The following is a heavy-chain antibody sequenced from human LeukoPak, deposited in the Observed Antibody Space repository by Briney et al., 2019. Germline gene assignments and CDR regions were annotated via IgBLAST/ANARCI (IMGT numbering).Heavy chain of an antibody. V-gene: IGHV4-4*07. CDR2: IYNSGNT. Sequence: SETLSLTCTVSGGSISTNYWSWIRQSAGKGLEWIGRIYNSGNTNYSPSLESRVTMSADTSKNQFSLKLSSVTAADTAVYYCARGSFDGSGYYLFDYWGQGTLVTGSS. D-gene: IGHD3-22*01. J-gene: IGHJ4*02. CDR3: ARGSFDGSGYYLFDY. CDR1: GGSISTNY.